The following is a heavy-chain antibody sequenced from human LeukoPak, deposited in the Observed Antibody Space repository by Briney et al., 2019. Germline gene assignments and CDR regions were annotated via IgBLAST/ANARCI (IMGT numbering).Heavy chain of an antibody. CDR1: GFTFSSND. Sequence: AGGSLRLSCAASGFTFSSNDMSWDRQAPGKGREWGSGVSGGGDSTYNAGYVRDRFTITRDNSKNTLYLQLDSLRAEDTAIYYCAKEIRPNDCWGQGTLVTVSS. CDR3: AKEIRPNDC. CDR2: VSGGGDST. J-gene: IGHJ4*02. V-gene: IGHV3-23*01. D-gene: IGHD4-17*01.